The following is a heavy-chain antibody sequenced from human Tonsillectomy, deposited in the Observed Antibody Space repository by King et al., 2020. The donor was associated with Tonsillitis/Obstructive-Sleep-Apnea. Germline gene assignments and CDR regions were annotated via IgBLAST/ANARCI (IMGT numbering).Heavy chain of an antibody. CDR1: GYTFTSYY. V-gene: IGHV1-46*01. J-gene: IGHJ4*02. CDR2: INPSGGST. CDR3: ARDGAPTRNWNGRSGY. D-gene: IGHD1-1*01. Sequence: QLVQSGAEVKKPGASVKVSCKASGYTFTSYYMHWVRQAPGQGLEWMGIINPSGGSTSYAQKFQGRVTMTRDTSTSTVYMELSSLRSEDTAVYYCARDGAPTRNWNGRSGYWGQGTLVTVSS.